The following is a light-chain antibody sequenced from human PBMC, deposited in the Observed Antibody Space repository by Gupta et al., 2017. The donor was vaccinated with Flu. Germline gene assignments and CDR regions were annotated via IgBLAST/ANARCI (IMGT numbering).Light chain of an antibody. CDR2: DAS. CDR1: QGIKTN. CDR3: QQYNNWPPWT. J-gene: IGKJ1*01. V-gene: IGKV3-15*01. Sequence: ATLSVSPGERATLSCRASQGIKTNLAWYQQKPGQAPRVIIYDASTRDADIPARFVGSGSGTDLTLAISSLQSEDSALYYCQQYNNWPPWTFGQGTKVEVK.